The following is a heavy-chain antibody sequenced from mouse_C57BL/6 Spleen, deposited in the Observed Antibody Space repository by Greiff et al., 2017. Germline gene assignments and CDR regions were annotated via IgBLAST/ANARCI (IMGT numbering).Heavy chain of an antibody. CDR3: ARVVAHFDY. CDR2: IHPNSGST. CDR1: GYTFTSYW. J-gene: IGHJ2*01. Sequence: QVQLQQPGAELVKPGASVKLSCKASGYTFTSYWMHWVKQRPGQGLEWIGMIHPNSGSTNYNEKFKSKATLTVDNSSSTAYMQLSSLTSEDSAVYYCARVVAHFDYWGQGTTLTVSS. V-gene: IGHV1-64*01. D-gene: IGHD1-1*01.